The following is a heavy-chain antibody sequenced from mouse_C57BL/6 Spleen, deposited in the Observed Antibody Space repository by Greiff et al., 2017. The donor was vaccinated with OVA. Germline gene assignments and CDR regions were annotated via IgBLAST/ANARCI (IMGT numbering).Heavy chain of an antibody. CDR3: ARSEAYYSNYVDY. CDR1: GYTFTSYW. J-gene: IGHJ2*01. Sequence: QVQLKQPGAELVKPGASVKLSCKASGYTFTSYWMHWVKQRPGQGLEWIGMIHPNSGSTNYNEKFKSKATLTVDKSSSTAYMQLSSLTSEDSAVYYCARSEAYYSNYVDYWGQGTTLTVSS. CDR2: IHPNSGST. V-gene: IGHV1-64*01. D-gene: IGHD2-5*01.